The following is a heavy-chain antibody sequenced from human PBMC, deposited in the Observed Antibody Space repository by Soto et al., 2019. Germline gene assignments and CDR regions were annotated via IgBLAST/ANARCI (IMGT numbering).Heavy chain of an antibody. CDR2: ISYDGSNK. J-gene: IGHJ6*02. Sequence: GSLRLSCAASGFTVSSNYMNWVRQAPGKGLEWVAVISYDGSNKYYADSVKGRFTISRDNSKNTLYLQMNSLRAEDTAVYYCARETYYDFWSGPYYGMDVWGQGTTVPVSS. CDR3: ARETYYDFWSGPYYGMDV. D-gene: IGHD3-3*01. V-gene: IGHV3-30-3*01. CDR1: GFTVSSNY.